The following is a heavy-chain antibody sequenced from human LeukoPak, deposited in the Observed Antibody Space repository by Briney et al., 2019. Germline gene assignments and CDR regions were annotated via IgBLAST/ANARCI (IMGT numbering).Heavy chain of an antibody. V-gene: IGHV4-59*08. D-gene: IGHD6-19*01. J-gene: IGHJ4*02. CDR1: GGTISSYY. CDR2: IHYSGST. Sequence: SETLSLTCTVSGGTISSYYWSWIRQPPGKGLEWIGYIHYSGSTKYNPSLKSRVTISVDTSKNQFSLKLSSVTAADTAVYYCARWYSSGWAFDYWGQGTLVTVSS. CDR3: ARWYSSGWAFDY.